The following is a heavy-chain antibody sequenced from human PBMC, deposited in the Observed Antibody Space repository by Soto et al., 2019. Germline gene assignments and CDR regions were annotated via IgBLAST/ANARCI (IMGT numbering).Heavy chain of an antibody. V-gene: IGHV4-34*01. Sequence: SETLSITCAVYGGSFSGYYWSWIRQPPGKGLEWIGEINHSGSTNYNPSLKSRVTISVDTSKNQFSLKLSSVTAADTAVYYCARVPSTRYYYGSGSYYFDYWGQGTLVTVSS. CDR3: ARVPSTRYYYGSGSYYFDY. J-gene: IGHJ4*02. CDR2: INHSGST. CDR1: GGSFSGYY. D-gene: IGHD3-10*01.